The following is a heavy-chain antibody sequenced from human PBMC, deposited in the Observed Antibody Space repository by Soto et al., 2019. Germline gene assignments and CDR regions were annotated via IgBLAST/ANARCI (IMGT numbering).Heavy chain of an antibody. CDR3: ATTATYYDSKVNPPDAFDI. V-gene: IGHV1-69*13. J-gene: IGHJ3*02. CDR1: GGTFSSYA. D-gene: IGHD3-22*01. Sequence: SVKVSCKASGGTFSSYAISWVRQAPGQGLEWMGGIIPIFGTANYAQKFQGRVTITADESTSTAYMELSSLRSEDTAVYYCATTATYYDSKVNPPDAFDIWGQGTMVTVSS. CDR2: IIPIFGTA.